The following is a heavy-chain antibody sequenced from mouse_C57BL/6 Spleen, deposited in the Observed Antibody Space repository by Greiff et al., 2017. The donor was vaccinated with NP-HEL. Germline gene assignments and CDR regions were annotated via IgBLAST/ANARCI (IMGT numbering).Heavy chain of an antibody. CDR1: GYTFTDYN. J-gene: IGHJ2*01. CDR2: INPNNGGT. Sequence: EVQLQESGPELVKPGASVKIPCKASGYTFTDYNMDWVKQSHGKSLEWIGDINPNNGGTIYNQKFKGKATLTVDKSSSTAYMELRSLTSEDTAVYYCARYRLWLRYFDYWGQGTTLTVSS. CDR3: ARYRLWLRYFDY. D-gene: IGHD2-2*01. V-gene: IGHV1-18*01.